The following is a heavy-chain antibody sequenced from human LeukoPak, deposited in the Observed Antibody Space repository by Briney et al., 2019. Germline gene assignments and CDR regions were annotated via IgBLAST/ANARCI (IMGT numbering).Heavy chain of an antibody. CDR1: GGSISSSSYY. J-gene: IGHJ4*02. V-gene: IGHV4-39*07. D-gene: IGHD3-16*01. CDR3: ASGNKLDYGQYYFDY. Sequence: SETLCLTCTASGGSISSSSYYLGWLRQPPGNGLEWIGSIYYSRSTYYNPSLKSRVTISVDTSKNQFSLKLSSVTAADTAVYYCASGNKLDYGQYYFDYWGQGTLVTVSS. CDR2: IYYSRST.